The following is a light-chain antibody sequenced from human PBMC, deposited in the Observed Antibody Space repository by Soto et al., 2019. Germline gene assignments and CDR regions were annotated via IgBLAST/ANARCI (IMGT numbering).Light chain of an antibody. V-gene: IGKV3-20*01. CDR1: QSVSSNY. J-gene: IGKJ4*01. Sequence: EIVLTQSPGTLSLSPGERAILSCRASQSVSSNYLAWYQRKPGQAPRLLIYDTSSRATGVPDRFSGSGSGTDFTLTISRLEPEGFAVFYCQQYGSSPRTFGGGTKVEIK. CDR2: DTS. CDR3: QQYGSSPRT.